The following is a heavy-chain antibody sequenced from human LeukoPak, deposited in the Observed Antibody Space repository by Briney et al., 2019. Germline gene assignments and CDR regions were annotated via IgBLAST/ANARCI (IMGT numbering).Heavy chain of an antibody. D-gene: IGHD2-2*01. J-gene: IGHJ4*02. V-gene: IGHV3-30*02. Sequence: GGSLRLSCAASGFTFSSYVIHWVRQAPGKGREWVAFIRYDGGNQYYADSVKGRFTISRDNSKNTLYVQMTSLRVEDTAEYYWARDGRPSAPGGYQFDYWGQGTLVTVSS. CDR3: ARDGRPSAPGGYQFDY. CDR1: GFTFSSYV. CDR2: IRYDGGNQ.